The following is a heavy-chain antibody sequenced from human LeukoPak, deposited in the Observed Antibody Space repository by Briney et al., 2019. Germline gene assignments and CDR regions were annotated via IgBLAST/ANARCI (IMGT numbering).Heavy chain of an antibody. D-gene: IGHD1-26*01. Sequence: PGGSLRLSCAASGFTVSSDYMSWVRQAPGKGLEWVSVFYSGGTTYHADSVKGRFTISRDNSKNTLYLQMNSLRADDTAVYYCARVGGASGGYLEYFDYWGQGTLVTVSS. CDR2: FYSGGTT. J-gene: IGHJ4*02. CDR3: ARVGGASGGYLEYFDY. V-gene: IGHV3-53*01. CDR1: GFTVSSDY.